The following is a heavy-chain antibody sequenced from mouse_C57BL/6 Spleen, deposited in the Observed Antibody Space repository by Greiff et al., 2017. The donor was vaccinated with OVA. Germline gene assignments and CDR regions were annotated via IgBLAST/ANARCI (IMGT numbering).Heavy chain of an antibody. Sequence: VQLQQSGPELVKPGASVKLSCTASGYPFTDYYMNWVKQSHGKSLEWIGDINPNNGGTSYNQKFKGPATLTADKSSSTDYMELRSLTSEDSASDYCASGRSLVPFDYWGQGTTLTVSS. CDR3: ASGRSLVPFDY. CDR1: GYPFTDYY. CDR2: INPNNGGT. J-gene: IGHJ2*01. D-gene: IGHD6-1*01. V-gene: IGHV1-26*01.